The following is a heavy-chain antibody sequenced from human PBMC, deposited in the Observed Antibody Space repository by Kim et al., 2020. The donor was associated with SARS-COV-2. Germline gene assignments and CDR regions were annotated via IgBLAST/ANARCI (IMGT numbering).Heavy chain of an antibody. D-gene: IGHD3-10*01. CDR2: ISAYNGNT. CDR3: ARDVEITMVRGDDYYYGMDV. J-gene: IGHJ6*02. CDR1: GYTFTSYG. Sequence: ASVKVSCKASGYTFTSYGISWVRQAPGQGLEWMGWISAYNGNTNYAQKLQGRVTMTTDTSTSTAYMELRSLRSDDTAVYYCARDVEITMVRGDDYYYGMDVWGQGTTLAVSS. V-gene: IGHV1-18*01.